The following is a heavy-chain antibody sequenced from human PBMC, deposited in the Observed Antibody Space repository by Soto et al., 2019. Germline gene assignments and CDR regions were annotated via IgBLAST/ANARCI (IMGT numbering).Heavy chain of an antibody. D-gene: IGHD6-19*01. V-gene: IGHV4-4*07. J-gene: IGHJ5*02. CDR1: GGSVSANSYY. CDR3: AREAGPDRWFDP. Sequence: SETLSLTCTVSGGSVSANSYYWNWIRQPAGKGLDWIGRISTSGTTNYNPSLKSRVTMSVDTSKNHFSLNLSSVTAADTAVYYCAREAGPDRWFDPWGQGTLVTVSS. CDR2: ISTSGTT.